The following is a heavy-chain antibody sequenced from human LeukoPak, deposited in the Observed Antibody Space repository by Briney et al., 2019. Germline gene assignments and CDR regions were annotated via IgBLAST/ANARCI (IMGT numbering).Heavy chain of an antibody. V-gene: IGHV4-61*08. CDR2: IYYSGST. D-gene: IGHD1-26*01. CDR3: ARGSPPSV. Sequence: PSETLSLTCTVSGGSISSGGYYWSWIRQPPGKGLEWIGYIYYSGSTKYNPSLKSRVTISIDTSKNQFSLKLSSVTAADTAVYYCARGSPPSVWGQGTTVTVSS. CDR1: GGSISSGGYY. J-gene: IGHJ6*02.